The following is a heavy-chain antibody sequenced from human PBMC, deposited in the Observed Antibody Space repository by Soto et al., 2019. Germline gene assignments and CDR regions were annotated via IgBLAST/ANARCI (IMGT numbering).Heavy chain of an antibody. CDR3: AKQVGYCSTGSCYFDY. V-gene: IGHV3-23*01. D-gene: IGHD2-2*01. CDR2: IGTNGVNT. Sequence: PGGSLRLSXAASGFTFXXXXMTWVRXXPGRGLEWVSTIGTNGVNTYYTDSVKGRFTISRDNSKNTLYLQMNSLRAEDTAVYHCAKQVGYCSTGSCYFDYWGQGTLVTVSS. J-gene: IGHJ4*02. CDR1: GFTFXXXX.